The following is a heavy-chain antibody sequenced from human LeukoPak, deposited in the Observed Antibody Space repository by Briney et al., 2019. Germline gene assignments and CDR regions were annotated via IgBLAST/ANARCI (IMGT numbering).Heavy chain of an antibody. V-gene: IGHV3-15*01. Sequence: PGGSLRLSCAASGFTFSNAWMSWVRQAPGKGLEWVGRIKSKIDGGTTDYAAPVKGRFTISRDDSKNTLYLQMNSLKTEDTAVYYCSTAVKSSWWSFDIWGQGTMATVSS. CDR3: STAVKSSWWSFDI. CDR2: IKSKIDGGTT. D-gene: IGHD6-19*01. CDR1: GFTFSNAW. J-gene: IGHJ3*02.